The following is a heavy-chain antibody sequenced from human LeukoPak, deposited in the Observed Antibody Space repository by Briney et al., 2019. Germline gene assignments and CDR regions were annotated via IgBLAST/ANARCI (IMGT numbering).Heavy chain of an antibody. Sequence: GGSLRLSCAASGFTFDGVAFFWVRQAPGKGLEYVSGINWNSGSIDYADSVKGRFTTSRDNAKSSLYLQMNSLRVEDTAVYYCAKGTGGYYGPFDSWGQGTLVTVSS. CDR1: GFTFDGVA. CDR3: AKGTGGYYGPFDS. D-gene: IGHD3-22*01. CDR2: INWNSGSI. J-gene: IGHJ4*02. V-gene: IGHV3-9*01.